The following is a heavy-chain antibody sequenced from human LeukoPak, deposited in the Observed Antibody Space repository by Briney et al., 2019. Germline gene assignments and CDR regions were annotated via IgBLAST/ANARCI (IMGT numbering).Heavy chain of an antibody. CDR2: IYYSGST. CDR1: GGSIRGYY. D-gene: IGHD3-10*01. J-gene: IGHJ4*02. CDR3: ARYSSGTYPRFDY. Sequence: SETLSLTCTVSGGSIRGYYWSWTRQPPGKGLEWIGYIYYSGSTNYNPSLQSRVTISVDTSKNQFSLNLTSVTAADTAVYYCARYSSGTYPRFDYWGQGILVTVSS. V-gene: IGHV4-59*08.